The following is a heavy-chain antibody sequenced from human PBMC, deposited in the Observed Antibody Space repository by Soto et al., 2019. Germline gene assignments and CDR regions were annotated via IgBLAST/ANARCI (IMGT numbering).Heavy chain of an antibody. CDR2: ISYDGSNK. J-gene: IGHJ6*02. D-gene: IGHD5-18*01. CDR3: AKPMFSPTWIQPYYYYYYGMDV. Sequence: PGGSLGLSCAASGFTFSSYGMHWVRQAPGKGLEWVAVISYDGSNKYYADSVKGRFTISRDNSKNTLYLQMNSLRAEDTAVYYCAKPMFSPTWIQPYYYYYYGMDVWGQGTTVTVSS. CDR1: GFTFSSYG. V-gene: IGHV3-30*18.